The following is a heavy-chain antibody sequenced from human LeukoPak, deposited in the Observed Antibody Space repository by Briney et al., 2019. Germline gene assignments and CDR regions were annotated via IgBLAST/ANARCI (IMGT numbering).Heavy chain of an antibody. V-gene: IGHV1-46*01. D-gene: IGHD3-9*01. CDR2: INPSGGST. CDR3: ARGPGYYDILTGYESGYYYMDV. J-gene: IGHJ6*03. CDR1: GYTFTSYY. Sequence: ASVKVSCKASGYTFTSYYMHWVRQAPGQGLEWMGIINPSGGSTSYAQKFQGRVTMTRDMSTSTVYMELSSLRSEDTAVYYCARGPGYYDILTGYESGYYYMDVWGKGTTVTVSS.